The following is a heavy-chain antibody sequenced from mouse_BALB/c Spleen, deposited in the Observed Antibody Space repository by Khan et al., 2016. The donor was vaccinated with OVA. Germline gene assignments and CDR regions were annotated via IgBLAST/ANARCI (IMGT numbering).Heavy chain of an antibody. J-gene: IGHJ1*01. V-gene: IGHV9-3-1*01. Sequence: QTQLVQSGPELKKPGETVKISCKASGYTFTNYGMNWVKQAPGKGLKWMGWINTYTGEPTYADDFKGRFAFSLETSASTAYLQINNLKNEDTAKYFCARMKPYWYFDLWGAGTTVTVSS. CDR3: ARMKPYWYFDL. CDR1: GYTFTNYG. CDR2: INTYTGEP.